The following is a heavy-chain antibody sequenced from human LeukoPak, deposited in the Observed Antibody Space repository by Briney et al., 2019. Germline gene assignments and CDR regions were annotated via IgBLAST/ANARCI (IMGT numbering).Heavy chain of an antibody. CDR3: ARDRGAAASYYYMDV. CDR2: INPNSGGT. Sequence: ASVKVSCKASGYTFTGYYMHWVRQAPGQGLEWMGWINPNSGGTNYAQKCQGRVTMTRDTSISTAYMELSRLRSDDTAVYYCARDRGAAASYYYMDVWGKETTVTVSS. J-gene: IGHJ6*03. CDR1: GYTFTGYY. D-gene: IGHD6-13*01. V-gene: IGHV1-2*02.